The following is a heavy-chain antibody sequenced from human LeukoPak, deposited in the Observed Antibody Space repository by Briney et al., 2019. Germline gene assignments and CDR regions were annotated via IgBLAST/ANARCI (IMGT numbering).Heavy chain of an antibody. J-gene: IGHJ4*02. D-gene: IGHD6-19*01. V-gene: IGHV1-46*01. CDR3: AREAGSGWNRPVDY. Sequence: ASVKVSCKASGHTFTSYYLRWVRQAPGQGLEWLDIINHSDGSTSYAQKCQGTVTMTRAMSTSTVYMEPSSLRAEDTAVYYCAREAGSGWNRPVDYWGQGTLVTVSS. CDR1: GHTFTSYY. CDR2: INHSDGST.